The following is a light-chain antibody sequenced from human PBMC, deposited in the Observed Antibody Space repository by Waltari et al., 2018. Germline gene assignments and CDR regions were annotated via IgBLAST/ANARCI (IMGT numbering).Light chain of an antibody. V-gene: IGLV5-45*03. CDR3: MIWRSGASE. Sequence: QAVLTQPSSLSASPGASASLTCTLRSAVNVANNRIYWYQQKPGSPPQYLLRYKSDSDKQQGSGVPSRFSGSKDASANAGILLISGLQSEDEADYYCMIWRSGASEFGGGTKLTVL. CDR2: YKSDSDK. J-gene: IGLJ2*01. CDR1: SAVNVANNR.